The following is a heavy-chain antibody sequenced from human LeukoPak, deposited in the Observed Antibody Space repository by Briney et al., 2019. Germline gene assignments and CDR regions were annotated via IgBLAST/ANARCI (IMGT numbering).Heavy chain of an antibody. D-gene: IGHD3-22*01. CDR3: ARGGQYYDSSGYYYAY. Sequence: SETLSLTCTVSGGSISSSYWSWIRQPPGKGLEWIGYIYYSGSTNYNPSLKSRVTISVDTSKNQFSLKLSSVTAADTAVYYCARGGQYYDSSGYYYAYWGQGTLVTVSS. J-gene: IGHJ4*02. CDR1: GGSISSSY. CDR2: IYYSGST. V-gene: IGHV4-59*01.